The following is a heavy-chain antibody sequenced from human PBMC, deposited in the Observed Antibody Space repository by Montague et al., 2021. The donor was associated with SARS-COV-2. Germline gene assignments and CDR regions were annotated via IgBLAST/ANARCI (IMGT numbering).Heavy chain of an antibody. Sequence: SETLSLTCTVSGGSISSSSYYWGWIRQPPGKGLEWIGSIYYSGNTYYNPSLKSRVTISVDTSKNQFSLKLSSVTAADTAVYYCARDGEVVGNWFDPWGQGTLVTVSS. CDR2: IYYSGNT. CDR3: ARDGEVVGNWFDP. V-gene: IGHV4-39*07. D-gene: IGHD2-2*01. CDR1: GGSISSSSYY. J-gene: IGHJ5*02.